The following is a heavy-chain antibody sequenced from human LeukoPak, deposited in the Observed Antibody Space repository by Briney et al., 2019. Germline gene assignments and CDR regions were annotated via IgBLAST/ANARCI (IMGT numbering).Heavy chain of an antibody. J-gene: IGHJ4*02. V-gene: IGHV3-23*01. CDR1: GFTFSSYA. CDR2: ISGSGGST. Sequence: PGGSLRLSCAASGFTFSSYAMSWVRQAPGKGLEWVSAISGSGGSTYYADSVKGRFTISRDNSKNTLYLQMNSLRAEDTAVYYCAKDDWDSSGYLLGYWGQGTLVTVSS. CDR3: AKDDWDSSGYLLGY. D-gene: IGHD3-22*01.